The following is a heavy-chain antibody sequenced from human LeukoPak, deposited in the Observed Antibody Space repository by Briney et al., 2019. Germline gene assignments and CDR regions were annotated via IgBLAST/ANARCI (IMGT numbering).Heavy chain of an antibody. J-gene: IGHJ4*02. CDR3: AKAWDCYDSSGTTDL. V-gene: IGHV3-30*02. CDR2: IRYDGSNK. D-gene: IGHD3-22*01. CDR1: GFTFSSYG. Sequence: GGSLRLSCAASGFTFSSYGMHWVRQAPGKGLEWVAFIRYDGSNKYYADSVKGRFTISRDNSKNTLYLQMNSLRAEDTAVYYCAKAWDCYDSSGTTDLWGQGNLVTVSS.